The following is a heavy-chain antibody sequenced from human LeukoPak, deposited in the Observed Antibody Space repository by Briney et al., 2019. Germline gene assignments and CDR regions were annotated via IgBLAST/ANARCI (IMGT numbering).Heavy chain of an antibody. D-gene: IGHD4/OR15-4a*01. CDR3: ARRAGAYSHPYDY. Sequence: GGSLRPSGPVFGSTVSSNSMGWVRQPQGKGREWAAFIYRDNTHYSDSVKGRFTISRDNSKNTLYLQMNSLRAEDTAVYYCARRAGAYSHPYDYWGQGTLVTVSS. CDR1: GSTVSSNS. J-gene: IGHJ4*02. V-gene: IGHV3-53*01. CDR2: IYRDNT.